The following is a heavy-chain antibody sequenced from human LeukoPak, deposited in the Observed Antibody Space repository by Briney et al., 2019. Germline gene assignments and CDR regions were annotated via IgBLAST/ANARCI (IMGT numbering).Heavy chain of an antibody. D-gene: IGHD6-13*01. V-gene: IGHV4-59*08. CDR2: IYYSGST. J-gene: IGHJ5*02. Sequence: NPSETLSLTCTVSGGSISSYYWSWIRQPPGKGLEWIGFIYYSGSTNYNPSLKSRVTMSVDTTKNQFSLRLNSVTAADTAVYYCARRRAEGGSNGHYNWFDPWGQGTLVTVSS. CDR1: GGSISSYY. CDR3: ARRRAEGGSNGHYNWFDP.